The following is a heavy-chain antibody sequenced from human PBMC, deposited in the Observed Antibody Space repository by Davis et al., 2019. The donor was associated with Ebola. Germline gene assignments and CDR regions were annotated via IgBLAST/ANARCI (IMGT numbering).Heavy chain of an antibody. V-gene: IGHV1-46*03. CDR1: GYTFTNYY. D-gene: IGHD5-12*01. CDR3: TTPGGQDSGYDVFDI. CDR2: INPNGGRT. J-gene: IGHJ3*02. Sequence: ASVKVSSKASGYTFTNYYMHWVRQAPGQGLEWMGMINPNGGRTIYAQKFQGRVTVTRDTSTTTVYMDLSSLRSEDTALYYCTTPGGQDSGYDVFDIWGQGTMVTVSS.